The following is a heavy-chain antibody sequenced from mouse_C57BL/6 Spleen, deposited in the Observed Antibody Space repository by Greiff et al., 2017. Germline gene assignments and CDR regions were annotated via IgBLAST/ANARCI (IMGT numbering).Heavy chain of an antibody. CDR1: GFNFNDYY. CDR2: IDPEDGDT. V-gene: IGHV14-1*01. CDR3: TTGLRLAY. Sequence: VQLQQSGAELVRPGASVKLSCTASGFNFNDYYMHWVKQRPEQGLEWIGSIDPEDGDTEYAPKFQGKATMTEDTSSNTAYLQLSSLTSEDTAVYYCTTGLRLAYWGQGTLVTVSA. J-gene: IGHJ3*01. D-gene: IGHD3-1*01.